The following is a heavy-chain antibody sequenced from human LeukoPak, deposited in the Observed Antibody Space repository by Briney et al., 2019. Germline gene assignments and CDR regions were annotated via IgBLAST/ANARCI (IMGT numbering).Heavy chain of an antibody. Sequence: HGESLKISCKGSGYSFPSYWISWVRQMPGKGLEWMGRIDPSDSYTNYSPSFQGHVTISADKSISTAYLQWSSLKASDTAMYYCARRFGFGELIDYWGQGTLVTVSS. CDR1: GYSFPSYW. CDR2: IDPSDSYT. CDR3: ARRFGFGELIDY. J-gene: IGHJ4*02. V-gene: IGHV5-10-1*01. D-gene: IGHD3-10*01.